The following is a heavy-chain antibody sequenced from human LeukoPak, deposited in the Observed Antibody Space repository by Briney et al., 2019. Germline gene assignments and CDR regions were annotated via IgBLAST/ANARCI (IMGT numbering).Heavy chain of an antibody. D-gene: IGHD3-10*01. CDR2: IYTSGST. V-gene: IGHV4-4*07. J-gene: IGHJ4*02. CDR3: ARGYGSGSYGSDY. Sequence: SETLSLTCTVSGGSISDYYWSWIRQPAGKGLEWIGRIYTSGSTNYNPSLKSRVTMSVDTSKNQFSLKLSSVTAADTAEYYCARGYGSGSYGSDYWGQGTLVTVSS. CDR1: GGSISDYY.